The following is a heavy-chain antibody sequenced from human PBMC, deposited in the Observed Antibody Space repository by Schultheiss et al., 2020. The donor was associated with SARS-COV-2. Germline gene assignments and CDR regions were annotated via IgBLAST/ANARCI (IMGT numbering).Heavy chain of an antibody. J-gene: IGHJ3*02. V-gene: IGHV3-53*01. CDR1: GFTVSSNY. Sequence: GESLKISCAASGFTVSSNYMSWVRQAPGKGLEWVSVIYSGGSTYYADSVKGRFTISRDNSKNTLYLQMNSLKTEDTAVYYCARAGSSSWADAFDIWGQGTMVTVSS. D-gene: IGHD6-13*01. CDR3: ARAGSSSWADAFDI. CDR2: IYSGGST.